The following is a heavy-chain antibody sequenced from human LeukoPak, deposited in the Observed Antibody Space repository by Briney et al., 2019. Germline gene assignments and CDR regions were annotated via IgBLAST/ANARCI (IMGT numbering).Heavy chain of an antibody. D-gene: IGHD3-9*01. CDR1: GFTFSSYN. J-gene: IGHJ4*02. CDR2: ISGSSNTI. Sequence: GGSLRLSCAASGFTFSSYNLNWVRQAPGKGLEWVSYISGSSNTIYYADSVKGRFTISSDNAKNSLYLQMNSLRAEDTAVYYCARRHLDSAGWTIDYWGQGTLVTVSS. V-gene: IGHV3-48*01. CDR3: ARRHLDSAGWTIDY.